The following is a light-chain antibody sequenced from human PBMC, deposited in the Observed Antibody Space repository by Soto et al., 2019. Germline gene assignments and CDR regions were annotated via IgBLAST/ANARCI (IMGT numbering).Light chain of an antibody. V-gene: IGKV1-5*03. CDR2: KAT. CDR1: QTIGSW. Sequence: IQMTQSPSTLSASVGDRVTITCRASQTIGSWLAWYQAKPGKAPNLLICKATTLGSGVPSRFCGSRSGTEFTLTINSLQPDDFGTYYCQQYDTYWTFGQGTKVEIK. J-gene: IGKJ1*01. CDR3: QQYDTYWT.